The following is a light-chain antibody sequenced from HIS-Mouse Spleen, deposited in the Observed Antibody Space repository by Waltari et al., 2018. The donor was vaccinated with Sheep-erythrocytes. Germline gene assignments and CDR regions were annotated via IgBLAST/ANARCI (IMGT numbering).Light chain of an antibody. CDR3: QQSYSTPYT. V-gene: IGKV1-39*01. CDR1: QSISSY. Sequence: DIQMTQSPSSLPASVGDRVTITCRASQSISSYLTWYQQKPGKAPKLLIDAASSLQSWVPSRFSSSGSGTDFTLTISSLQPEDFATYYCQQSYSTPYTFGHGTKLEIK. J-gene: IGKJ2*01. CDR2: AAS.